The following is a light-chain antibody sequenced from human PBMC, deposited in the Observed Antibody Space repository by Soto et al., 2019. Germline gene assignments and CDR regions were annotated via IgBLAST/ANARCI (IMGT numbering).Light chain of an antibody. Sequence: QSVLTQPPSASGSPGQSVAISRTGTSSDVGGYNYVSWYQQHPGKAPKLMIYEVNKRPSGVPDRFSGSKSGNTASLTVSGLQAEDEAEYYCSSYAGSSDVFGTGTKVTVL. CDR1: SSDVGGYNY. CDR2: EVN. V-gene: IGLV2-8*01. J-gene: IGLJ1*01. CDR3: SSYAGSSDV.